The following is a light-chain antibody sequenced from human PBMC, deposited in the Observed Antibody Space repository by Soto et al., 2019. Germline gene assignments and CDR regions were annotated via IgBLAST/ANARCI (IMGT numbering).Light chain of an antibody. CDR1: QGISSV. Sequence: DIQLTQSPSFLSASVGDRVTITCRASQGISSVLAWYQQKPGKAPKLLIYAASTLQSGVPSRFSGSGSGTEFTLTISSLQPEDFATYYCQQLNSYPPYTFGQGTKLEIK. CDR2: AAS. J-gene: IGKJ2*01. CDR3: QQLNSYPPYT. V-gene: IGKV1-9*01.